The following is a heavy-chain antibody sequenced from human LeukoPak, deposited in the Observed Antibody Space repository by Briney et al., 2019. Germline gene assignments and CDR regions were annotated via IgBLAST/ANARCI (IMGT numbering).Heavy chain of an antibody. Sequence: KVSSKASVGTSISYAISWGRHAPRQGGQWMGGTITSFGKANHEQKIQGRVTITTNETTSTAYMELSSLRSEDTAVYYCARALPSGSLHYFDYWGQGTLVTVSS. CDR2: TITSFGKA. CDR1: VGTSISYA. CDR3: ARALPSGSLHYFDY. J-gene: IGHJ4*02. D-gene: IGHD1-26*01. V-gene: IGHV1-69*05.